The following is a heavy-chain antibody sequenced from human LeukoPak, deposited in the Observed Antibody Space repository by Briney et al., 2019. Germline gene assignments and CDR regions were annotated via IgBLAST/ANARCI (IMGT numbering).Heavy chain of an antibody. Sequence: GESLKISCKGSGYVIGWVRQMPGKGLEWMGIIYPGGSDTRYSPSFQGQVTISADKSINTAYLQWSSLKASDTAMYYCASRPSHNWNYAWGQGTLVTVSS. CDR1: GYV. J-gene: IGHJ5*02. CDR2: IYPGGSDT. CDR3: ASRPSHNWNYA. V-gene: IGHV5-51*01.